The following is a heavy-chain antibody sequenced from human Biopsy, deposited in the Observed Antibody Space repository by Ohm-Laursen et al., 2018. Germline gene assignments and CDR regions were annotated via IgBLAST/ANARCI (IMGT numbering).Heavy chain of an antibody. CDR2: INGSGGST. Sequence: GSLRLSCTASGFTFSSHAMSWVRQAPGKGLECVSVINGSGGSTYYADPVKGRFTISRDNSKNTVDLQMNSLRAEDTAVYFCARDGKRWDYSTYFSWHFDLWGRGTLVTVSS. J-gene: IGHJ2*01. CDR1: GFTFSSHA. CDR3: ARDGKRWDYSTYFSWHFDL. V-gene: IGHV3-23*01. D-gene: IGHD4-11*01.